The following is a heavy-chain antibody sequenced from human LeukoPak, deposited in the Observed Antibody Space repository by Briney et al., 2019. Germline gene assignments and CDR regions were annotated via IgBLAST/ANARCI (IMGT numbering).Heavy chain of an antibody. CDR3: ARSLPYDNRNPHIDH. CDR1: GYTFNDFY. V-gene: IGHV1-2*02. J-gene: IGHJ4*02. D-gene: IGHD3-22*01. Sequence: ASVKVSCKASGYTFNDFYVHWVRQAPGQVLEWMGWINPKIADTIYAQSVRGRVTMTRDTSITTAYLELSSLRSDDTAVYYCARSLPYDNRNPHIDHWGQGTLITVSS. CDR2: INPKIADT.